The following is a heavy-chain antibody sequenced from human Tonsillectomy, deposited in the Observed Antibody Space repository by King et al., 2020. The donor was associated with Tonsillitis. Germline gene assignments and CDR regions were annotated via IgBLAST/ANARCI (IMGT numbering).Heavy chain of an antibody. J-gene: IGHJ4*02. V-gene: IGHV3-21*01. Sequence: VQLVESGGGLVQPGGSLRLSCAASGFTFSNNTMNWVRQPPGKGLEWVSSISSRSGSMYYADSVKGRLTISGDNAKNSLFLQRNSLRAEDTAVYYCVRGDTRDYGGQGTRVPVSS. CDR2: ISSRSGSM. CDR1: GFTFSNNT. CDR3: VRGDTRDY.